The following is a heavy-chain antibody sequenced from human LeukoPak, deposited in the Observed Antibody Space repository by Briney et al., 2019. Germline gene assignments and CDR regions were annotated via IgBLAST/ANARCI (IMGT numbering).Heavy chain of an antibody. CDR3: ARQHSSGWLLDY. V-gene: IGHV4-39*01. CDR2: LYYSGST. Sequence: SETLSLTCTVSGGSISSSSYYWGWIRQPPGKGLEWIGSLYYSGSTYYNPSLKSRVTISEDTSKNQFSLKLSSVTAADTAVYYCARQHSSGWLLDYWGQGTLVTVSS. J-gene: IGHJ4*02. D-gene: IGHD6-19*01. CDR1: GGSISSSSYY.